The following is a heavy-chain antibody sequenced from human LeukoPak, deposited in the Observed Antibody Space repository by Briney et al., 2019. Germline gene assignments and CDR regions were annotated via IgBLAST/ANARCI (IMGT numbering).Heavy chain of an antibody. CDR2: IKQDGSEK. CDR3: ARDRGSSGRLGRFDN. D-gene: IGHD6-19*01. J-gene: IGHJ4*02. Sequence: GGSLRLSCAASGFTLSTYWMTWVRQAPGKGPEWVANIKQDGSEKYYVDSVKGPFTISRDNAKKLLYLQMNSLRVEDTAVYYCARDRGSSGRLGRFDNWGQGTLVTVSP. V-gene: IGHV3-7*01. CDR1: GFTLSTYW.